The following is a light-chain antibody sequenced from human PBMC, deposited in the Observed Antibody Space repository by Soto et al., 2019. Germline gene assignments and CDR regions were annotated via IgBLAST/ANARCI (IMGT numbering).Light chain of an antibody. Sequence: EIVLTQSPATLSLSPGERATLSCRASQSVSSNYLAWYQQKPGQAPRLLIYRASTRIAGVPDRFSGSGSGTEFTLTISSLQSEDFAVYYCHQYDNWPKTFGQGTKVDI. V-gene: IGKV3-15*01. CDR3: HQYDNWPKT. J-gene: IGKJ1*01. CDR1: QSVSSN. CDR2: RAS.